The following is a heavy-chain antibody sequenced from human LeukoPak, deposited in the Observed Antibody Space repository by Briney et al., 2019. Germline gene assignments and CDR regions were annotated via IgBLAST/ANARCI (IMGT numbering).Heavy chain of an antibody. D-gene: IGHD3-3*01. Sequence: GASVKVSCKASGYTFTGYYMHWVRQAPGQGLEWMGRINPNSGGTNYAQKFQGRVTMTRDTSISTAYMELSRLRSDDTAVYYCARIDYDFWSGSLVYWGQGTLVTVSS. CDR2: INPNSGGT. CDR1: GYTFTGYY. V-gene: IGHV1-2*06. CDR3: ARIDYDFWSGSLVY. J-gene: IGHJ4*02.